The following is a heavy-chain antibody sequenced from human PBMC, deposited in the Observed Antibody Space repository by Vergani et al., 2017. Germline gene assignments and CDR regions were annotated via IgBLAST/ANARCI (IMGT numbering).Heavy chain of an antibody. Sequence: QVQLQESCPGLVKPSETLSLICTVSGDSVISTDYHWGWIRQPPGKGLEWIGSMDYSGSTSYNPSLESRISISLETPKNQFSLRLTAVTAADTAVYYCASKRGACRAAYCHSYDFWGPGTLVGVSS. V-gene: IGHV4-39*01. CDR2: MDYSGST. D-gene: IGHD2-15*01. J-gene: IGHJ4*02. CDR3: ASKRGACRAAYCHSYDF. CDR1: GDSVISTDYH.